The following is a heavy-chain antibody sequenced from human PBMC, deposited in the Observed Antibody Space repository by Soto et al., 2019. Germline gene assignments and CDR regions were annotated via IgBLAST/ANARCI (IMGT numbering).Heavy chain of an antibody. J-gene: IGHJ6*02. Sequence: GPTLVNPRQTLTLTCTFSGFSLTTPGMCVSWIRQPPGKALEWLAVIDWDDDKYYSTSLKTRLSISMDTSKNQVVLEMTNVAPVDTATYYCAHIRGAGAYYYYPMDVWGQGTTVTVSS. V-gene: IGHV2-70*12. CDR3: AHIRGAGAYYYYPMDV. CDR2: IDWDDDK. D-gene: IGHD3-10*01. CDR1: GFSLTTPGMC.